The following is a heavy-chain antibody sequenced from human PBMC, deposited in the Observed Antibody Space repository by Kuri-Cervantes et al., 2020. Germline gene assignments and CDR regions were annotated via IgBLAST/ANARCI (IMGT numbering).Heavy chain of an antibody. J-gene: IGHJ2*01. D-gene: IGHD2-21*02. CDR2: ISAYNGNT. V-gene: IGHV1-18*01. CDR1: GYKFTSYG. CDR3: ARTIVVVTATPRTRDNWYFDL. Sequence: ASVKVSCKASGYKFTSYGINWVRQAPGQGLEWMGWISAYNGNTDYAQKLQGRVTMTIDTSTSTAYMELRSLRSDDTAVYYCARTIVVVTATPRTRDNWYFDLWGRGTLVTVSS.